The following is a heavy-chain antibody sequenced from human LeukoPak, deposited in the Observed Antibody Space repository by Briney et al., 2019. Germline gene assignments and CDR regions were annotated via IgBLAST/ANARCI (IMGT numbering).Heavy chain of an antibody. CDR1: GCTFSSYA. J-gene: IGHJ4*02. CDR3: ARDLRSGAEMATITIDY. CDR2: ISYDGSNK. V-gene: IGHV3-30*04. Sequence: PGGSLRLSCAASGCTFSSYAMHWVRQAPGKALEGGAVISYDGSNKYYAESVKGRFTISRDNSKNTLYLQRNSLRAEDTAVYYCARDLRSGAEMATITIDYWGQGTLVTVSS. D-gene: IGHD5-24*01.